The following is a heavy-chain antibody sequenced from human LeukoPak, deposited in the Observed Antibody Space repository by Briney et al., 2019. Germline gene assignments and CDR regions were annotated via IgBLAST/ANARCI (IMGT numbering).Heavy chain of an antibody. J-gene: IGHJ3*02. V-gene: IGHV4-4*07. D-gene: IGHD6-19*01. CDR3: ARDVSLAGLDAFEI. CDR2: MYYSGST. Sequence: SETLSLTCTVSGGSISSYYWSWIRQPAGKGLEWIGCMYYSGSTNYSPSLRSRVTISLDTSKNQFSLKLRSVTAADTAVYYCARDVSLAGLDAFEIWGQGTMVTVSS. CDR1: GGSISSYY.